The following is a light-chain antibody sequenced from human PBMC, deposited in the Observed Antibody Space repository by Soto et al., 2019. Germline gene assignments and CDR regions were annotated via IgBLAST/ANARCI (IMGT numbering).Light chain of an antibody. V-gene: IGKV1-39*01. Sequence: DIQMTQSPSSLSASVGDRVTITCRASQSISSYLNWYQQQPGKAPKLLIYAASSLQIGVPSRFIGSGSGTDFALTSSRLQPEYFAAYYCQQSYSTPYTVGQGTTLEIK. CDR3: QQSYSTPYT. CDR1: QSISSY. CDR2: AAS. J-gene: IGKJ2*01.